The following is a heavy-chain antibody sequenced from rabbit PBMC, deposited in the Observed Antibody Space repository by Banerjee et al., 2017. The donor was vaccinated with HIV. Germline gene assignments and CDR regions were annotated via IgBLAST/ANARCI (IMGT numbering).Heavy chain of an antibody. CDR3: VRRYYYSSGWGDL. D-gene: IGHD4-1*01. J-gene: IGHJ4*01. Sequence: QEQLEESGGDLVKPEGSLTLTCTASGFSFSSSYYMCWVRQAPGKGLEWIACIYAGSSGSTYYASWVNGRFTISSHNAQNTLYLQLNSLTAADTATYFCVRRYYYSSGWGDLWGPGTLVTVS. CDR1: GFSFSSSYY. V-gene: IGHV1S45*01. CDR2: IYAGSSGST.